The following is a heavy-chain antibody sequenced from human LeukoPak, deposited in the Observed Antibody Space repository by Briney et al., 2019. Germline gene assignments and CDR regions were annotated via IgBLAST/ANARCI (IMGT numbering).Heavy chain of an antibody. Sequence: VGSLRLSCAASEFTFSNYWMSWVRQAPGKGLEWVASIKHDGSEKYYLDSVKGRFTISRDNAMNSLYLQMNSLRAEDTAVYYCARDQRQWLVLDCWGQGTLVTVSS. CDR3: ARDQRQWLVLDC. D-gene: IGHD6-19*01. CDR1: EFTFSNYW. V-gene: IGHV3-7*05. CDR2: IKHDGSEK. J-gene: IGHJ4*02.